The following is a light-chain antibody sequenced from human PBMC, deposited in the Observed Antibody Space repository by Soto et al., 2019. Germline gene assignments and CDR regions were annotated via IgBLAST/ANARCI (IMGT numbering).Light chain of an antibody. Sequence: DIKMTQSPSTLSASVGDRVTITCRASQSISSWLAWYQQKPGKAPKLLIYKASSLESGVPSRFSGSGSGTEFTLTISSLQPDDFETYYCQPYNSYSWTFGQGTKVEIK. CDR2: KAS. J-gene: IGKJ1*01. CDR1: QSISSW. V-gene: IGKV1-5*03. CDR3: QPYNSYSWT.